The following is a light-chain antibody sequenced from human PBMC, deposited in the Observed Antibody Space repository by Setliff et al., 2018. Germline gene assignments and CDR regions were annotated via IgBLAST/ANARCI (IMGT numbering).Light chain of an antibody. J-gene: IGLJ1*01. CDR1: SSDVGGYNY. CDR3: SSYTGSSTLV. V-gene: IGLV2-14*01. Sequence: QSALAQPASMSGSPGQSITISCTGTSSDVGGYNYVSWYQQHPGKAPKLIIYEVTNRPSGVSNRFPGSKSGNTASLTISGLQAEDEADYYCSSYTGSSTLVFGSGTKVTVL. CDR2: EVT.